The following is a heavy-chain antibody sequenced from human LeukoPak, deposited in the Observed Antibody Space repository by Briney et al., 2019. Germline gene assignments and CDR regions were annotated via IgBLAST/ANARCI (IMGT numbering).Heavy chain of an antibody. CDR3: AADITGYFDY. Sequence: SGGSLRLSCEASGFTFSNYYMTWVRQAPGRGLESLSYISGSGGVIYYADSVKGRFTISRDNAKNSLYSQMNSLRAEDTAVYYCAADITGYFDYWGQGALVTVSS. J-gene: IGHJ4*02. V-gene: IGHV3-11*01. D-gene: IGHD2-8*02. CDR1: GFTFSNYY. CDR2: ISGSGGVI.